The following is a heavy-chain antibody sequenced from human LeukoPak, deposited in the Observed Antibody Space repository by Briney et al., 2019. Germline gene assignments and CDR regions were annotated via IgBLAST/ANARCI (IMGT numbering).Heavy chain of an antibody. CDR2: IYHSGST. CDR1: DGSIRSSNW. V-gene: IGHV4-4*02. D-gene: IGHD5-12*01. J-gene: IGHJ6*02. Sequence: PSETLSLTYAASDGSIRSSNWWSWVRQRPGKGLESIGEIYHSGSTNYIPSLKSRVTISVDKSKNQFSLKLSSVTAADTAVYYCASSTSGYDTTYYYYYYGMDVWGQGTTVTVSS. CDR3: ASSTSGYDTTYYYYYYGMDV.